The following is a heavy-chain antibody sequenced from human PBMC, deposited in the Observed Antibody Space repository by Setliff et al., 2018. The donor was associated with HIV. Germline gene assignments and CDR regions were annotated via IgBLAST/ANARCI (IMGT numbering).Heavy chain of an antibody. V-gene: IGHV5-51*01. CDR2: IYPGDSDT. Sequence: GESLKISCKGSGYSFTSYWIGWVRQMPGKGLEWMGIIYPGDSDTRYSPSFQGQVTISADKSISTAYLQWSSLKASDTAMYYCARGPAGGGYERFFDYWGQGTLVTVSS. CDR3: ARGPAGGGYERFFDY. D-gene: IGHD5-12*01. J-gene: IGHJ4*02. CDR1: GYSFTSYW.